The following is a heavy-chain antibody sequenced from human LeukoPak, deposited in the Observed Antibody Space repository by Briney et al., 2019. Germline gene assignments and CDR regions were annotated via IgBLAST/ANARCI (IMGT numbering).Heavy chain of an antibody. Sequence: SETLSLTCTVSGGSISSYYWSWIRQPPGKGLEWIGYIYYSGSTNCNPSLKSRVTISVDTSKNQFSLKLSSVTAADTAVHYCARWTDNSYGSGAFDIWGQGTMVTVSS. V-gene: IGHV4-59*01. D-gene: IGHD3-10*01. J-gene: IGHJ3*02. CDR2: IYYSGST. CDR1: GGSISSYY. CDR3: ARWTDNSYGSGAFDI.